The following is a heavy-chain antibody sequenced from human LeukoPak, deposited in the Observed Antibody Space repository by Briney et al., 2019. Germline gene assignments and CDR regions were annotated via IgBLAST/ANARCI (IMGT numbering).Heavy chain of an antibody. CDR2: ISGSTTYI. CDR3: ARVQTAVAGTFLRYLDY. D-gene: IGHD6-19*01. V-gene: IGHV3-21*01. J-gene: IGHJ4*02. CDR1: GFTFGSYS. Sequence: KPGESLRLSCAASGFTFGSYSMNWVRQAPGKGLEWVSSISGSTTYIYYADSLKGRFTISRDNAKNSLYLQMNSLRAEDTAVYYCARVQTAVAGTFLRYLDYWGQGTLVTVSS.